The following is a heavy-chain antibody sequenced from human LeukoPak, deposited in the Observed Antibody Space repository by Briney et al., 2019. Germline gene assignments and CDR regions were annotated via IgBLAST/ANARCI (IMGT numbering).Heavy chain of an antibody. J-gene: IGHJ4*02. CDR3: TRYSTVTTFFDF. CDR1: GFTFSGSA. CDR2: ISSKANNYAT. D-gene: IGHD4-17*01. V-gene: IGHV3-73*01. Sequence: PGGSLRPSCAASGFTFSGSAMHWVRQASGKGLEWVGRISSKANNYATAYAASVKGRFTISRDDSKNTAYLQMNSLKTEDTAVYYCTRYSTVTTFFDFWGQGTLVTVSS.